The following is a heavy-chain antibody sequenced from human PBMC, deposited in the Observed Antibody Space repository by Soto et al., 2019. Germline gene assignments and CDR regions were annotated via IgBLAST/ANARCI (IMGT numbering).Heavy chain of an antibody. J-gene: IGHJ4*02. D-gene: IGHD1-26*01. Sequence: PSETLSLTCTVSGGSISSSDYYWSWIRQPPGKGLEWIGYIYYSGSTYYNPSLKSRVTISVDTSKNQFSLKLSSVTAADTAVYYCARTYSWSYPTDYWGQGTLVTVSS. CDR1: GGSISSSDYY. V-gene: IGHV4-30-4*01. CDR2: IYYSGST. CDR3: ARTYSWSYPTDY.